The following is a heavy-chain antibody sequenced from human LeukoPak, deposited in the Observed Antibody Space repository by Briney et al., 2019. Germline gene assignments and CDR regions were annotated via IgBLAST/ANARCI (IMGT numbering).Heavy chain of an antibody. Sequence: GSLRLSCAASGFTFSSYAMSWVRQAPGKGLEWVSAISGSGGSTYYADSVKGRFTISRDNSKNTLYLQMNSLRAEDTAVYYCAKRVVHDYYYYGMDVWGKGTTVTVSS. CDR3: AKRVVHDYYYYGMDV. CDR2: ISGSGGST. V-gene: IGHV3-23*01. J-gene: IGHJ6*04. CDR1: GFTFSSYA. D-gene: IGHD5/OR15-5a*01.